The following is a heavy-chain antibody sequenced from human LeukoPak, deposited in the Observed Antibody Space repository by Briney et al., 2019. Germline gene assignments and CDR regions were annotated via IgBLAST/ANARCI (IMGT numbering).Heavy chain of an antibody. V-gene: IGHV3-48*04. Sequence: GGSLRLSCAASGFTFSSYSMNWVRQAPGKGLEWVSYISSSSSTIYYADSVKGRFTISRDNAKNSLYLQVNSLRAEDTAVYYCARVGSGSRGGYFDYWGQGTLVTVSS. J-gene: IGHJ4*02. CDR3: ARVGSGSRGGYFDY. D-gene: IGHD1-26*01. CDR1: GFTFSSYS. CDR2: ISSSSSTI.